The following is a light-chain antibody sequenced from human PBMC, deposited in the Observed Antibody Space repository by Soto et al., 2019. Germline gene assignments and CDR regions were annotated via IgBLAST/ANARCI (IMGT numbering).Light chain of an antibody. Sequence: EVVLTHSPGTLSLSPRERATLSCRACQRVTSTYLAWYQQKPCQAPRLLIYGASNRATGIPARFSGSGSGTEFTLTISGLQSEDFAVYFCQQYDNWPPWTFGQGTKVDIK. V-gene: IGKV3-15*01. J-gene: IGKJ1*01. CDR1: QRVTSTY. CDR2: GAS. CDR3: QQYDNWPPWT.